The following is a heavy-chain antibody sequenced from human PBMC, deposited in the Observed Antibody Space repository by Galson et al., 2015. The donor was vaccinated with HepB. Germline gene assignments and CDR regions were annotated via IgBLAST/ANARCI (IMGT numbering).Heavy chain of an antibody. J-gene: IGHJ4*02. CDR1: GFTFSYYA. D-gene: IGHD6-19*01. Sequence: SLRLSCAASGFTFSYYAMSWVRQAPGKGLEWVSAITPSGDNTYSADSMKGRFTISRDNSQNTLFLQMNSLRADDTAIYFCAKMFPEKTDGWYRQALYYFDSWGQGTRVTVSS. V-gene: IGHV3-23*01. CDR2: ITPSGDNT. CDR3: AKMFPEKTDGWYRQALYYFDS.